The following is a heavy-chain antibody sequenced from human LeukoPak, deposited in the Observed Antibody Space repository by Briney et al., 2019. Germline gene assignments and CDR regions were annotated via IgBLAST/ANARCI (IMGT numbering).Heavy chain of an antibody. D-gene: IGHD3-10*01. CDR3: ARVPRGPFDY. Sequence: SETLSLTCAVYGGSFSGYYWSWIRQPPGKGLEWIGEINHSGSTNYDPSLKSRVTISVDTPKNQFSLKLSSVTAADTAVYYCARVPRGPFDYWGQGTLVTVSS. J-gene: IGHJ4*02. CDR2: INHSGST. CDR1: GGSFSGYY. V-gene: IGHV4-34*01.